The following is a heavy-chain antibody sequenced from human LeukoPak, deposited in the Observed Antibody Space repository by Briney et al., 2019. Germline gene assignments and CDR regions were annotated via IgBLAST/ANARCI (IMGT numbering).Heavy chain of an antibody. V-gene: IGHV3-23*05. Sequence: GGSLRLSCAASQFTLYTYAMSWVRQAPGKGLEWVSAITSDGRNTYYADSVKGRFTISRDNSKNTLYLQMNSLSAEDTAVYYCAKRTSAASGFDWWGQGTLVTVSS. D-gene: IGHD1-14*01. CDR2: ITSDGRNT. J-gene: IGHJ4*02. CDR3: AKRTSAASGFDW. CDR1: QFTLYTYA.